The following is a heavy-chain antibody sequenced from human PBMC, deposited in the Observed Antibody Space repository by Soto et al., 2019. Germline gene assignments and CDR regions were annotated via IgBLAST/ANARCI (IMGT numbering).Heavy chain of an antibody. CDR3: AKSRASCSSGEFYDF. J-gene: IGHJ4*02. CDR2: IGGRATSA. D-gene: IGHD2-15*01. V-gene: IGHV3-23*01. CDR1: GFTFSNYA. Sequence: EVQLLESGGGLVQPGGSLRLSCAASGFTFSNYAMSWVRQAPGKGLEWVSVIGGRATSAYYADSVKGRFAISRDNSNNNLFQQLDILIAGDRAEYSCAKSRASCSSGEFYDFWGQGTLVSVSS.